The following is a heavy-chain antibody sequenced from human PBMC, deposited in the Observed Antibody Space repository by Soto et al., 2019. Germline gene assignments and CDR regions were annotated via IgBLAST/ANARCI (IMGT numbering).Heavy chain of an antibody. D-gene: IGHD6-6*01. Sequence: GESLKISCKGSGYSFTSYWISWVRQMPGKGLEWMGRIDPSDSYTNYSPSFQGHVTISADKSISTAYLQWSSLKASDTAMYYCARQSSSPYYYSGMDVWGQGTTVTVSS. CDR2: IDPSDSYT. J-gene: IGHJ6*02. CDR1: GYSFTSYW. V-gene: IGHV5-10-1*01. CDR3: ARQSSSPYYYSGMDV.